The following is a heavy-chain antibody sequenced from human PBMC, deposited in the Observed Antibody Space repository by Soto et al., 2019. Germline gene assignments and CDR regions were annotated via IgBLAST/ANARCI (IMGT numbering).Heavy chain of an antibody. D-gene: IGHD4-4*01. CDR3: AKDTTTVTTGAPDAFDI. V-gene: IGHV3-23*01. Sequence: GGSLRLSFESSGFTFSSYAISWVRQAPGKGLEWVSAISGSGGSTYYADSVKGRFTISRDNSKNTLYLQMNSLRAEDTAVYYCAKDTTTVTTGAPDAFDIWGQGTMVTVSS. CDR1: GFTFSSYA. J-gene: IGHJ3*02. CDR2: ISGSGGST.